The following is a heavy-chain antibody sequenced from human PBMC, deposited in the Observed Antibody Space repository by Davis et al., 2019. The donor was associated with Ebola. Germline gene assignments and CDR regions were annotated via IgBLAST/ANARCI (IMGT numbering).Heavy chain of an antibody. CDR1: GFTFSTYW. CDR2: IYSDESST. J-gene: IGHJ4*02. Sequence: HTGGSLRLSCAASGFTFSTYWMYWVRQAPGKGLVWVSRIYSDESSTNYADSVKGRLTIARDNAKNMLYLQMNSLRAEDTAVYYCARVVTMIVVTWGQGTLVTVSS. V-gene: IGHV3-74*01. CDR3: ARVVTMIVVT. D-gene: IGHD3-22*01.